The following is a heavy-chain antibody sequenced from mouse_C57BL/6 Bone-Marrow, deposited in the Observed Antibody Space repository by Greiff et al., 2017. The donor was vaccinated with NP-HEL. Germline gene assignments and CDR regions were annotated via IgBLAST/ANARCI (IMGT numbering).Heavy chain of an antibody. V-gene: IGHV1-67*01. D-gene: IGHD2-1*01. CDR1: GYTFTDYA. CDR3: AGGNYLYWYFDV. Sequence: VNVVESGPELVRPGVSVKISCKGSGYTFTDYAMHWVKQSHAKSLEWIGVISTYYGDASYNQKFKDKATMTVDKSSSTAYMELARLTSEDSAVYYCAGGNYLYWYFDVWGTGTTVTVSS. J-gene: IGHJ1*03. CDR2: ISTYYGDA.